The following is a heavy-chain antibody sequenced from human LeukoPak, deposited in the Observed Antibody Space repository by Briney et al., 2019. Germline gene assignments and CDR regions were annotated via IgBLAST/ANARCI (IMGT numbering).Heavy chain of an antibody. V-gene: IGHV5-51*01. CDR3: ARPNRGSYSVAFDI. CDR1: GFSFSNYW. CDR2: IYPGESDA. J-gene: IGHJ3*02. Sequence: GSSQISSKGDGFSFSNYWIGWVLRKPRKRREWMGTIYPGESDARYTPSCPGQPTPSAVTSIRTAYLQWTSLKASHPAMSYCARPNRGSYSVAFDIWGQGKMVTVSS. D-gene: IGHD3-10*01.